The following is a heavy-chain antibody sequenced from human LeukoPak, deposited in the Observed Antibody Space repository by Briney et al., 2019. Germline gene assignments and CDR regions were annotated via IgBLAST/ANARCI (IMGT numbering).Heavy chain of an antibody. J-gene: IGHJ6*02. CDR3: ARDRGAIYYYGMDV. CDR1: GFTFSSYA. V-gene: IGHV3-66*01. Sequence: PGGSLRLSCAASGFTFSSYAMHWVRQAPGKGLEWVSVIYSGGSTYYADSVKGRFTISRDNSKNTLYLQMNSLRAEDTAVYYCARDRGAIYYYGMDVWGQGTTVTVSS. CDR2: IYSGGST. D-gene: IGHD4/OR15-4a*01.